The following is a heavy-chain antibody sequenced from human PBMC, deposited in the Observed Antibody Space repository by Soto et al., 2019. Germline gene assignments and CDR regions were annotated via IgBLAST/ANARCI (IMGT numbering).Heavy chain of an antibody. CDR3: AVAVAGFN. J-gene: IGHJ4*02. D-gene: IGHD6-19*01. CDR2: INGGNGNA. CDR1: GYTFTSYA. Sequence: QVQLVQSGAEEKKPGASVKVSCKASGYTFTSYAMHWVRQAPGQRLEWMGWINGGNGNAKYSQKFQGRDAITRDTSASTGYMELSSLRSEDTAVYYCAVAVAGFNWGQGTLVTVSS. V-gene: IGHV1-3*05.